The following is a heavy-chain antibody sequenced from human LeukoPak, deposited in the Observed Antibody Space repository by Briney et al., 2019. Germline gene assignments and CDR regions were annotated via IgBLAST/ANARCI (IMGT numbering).Heavy chain of an antibody. J-gene: IGHJ4*02. CDR2: ISNSGGST. Sequence: GGPLRLSCAASGFTFSNYAMSWVRQAPGKGLVWVSSISNSGGSTYSADSVKGRFTISRDNSRGTLYLQMSSLRADDTAIYYCARYHGGTYSSGPVYFDYWGQGTLVTVSS. CDR1: GFTFSNYA. V-gene: IGHV3-23*01. D-gene: IGHD3-22*01. CDR3: ARYHGGTYSSGPVYFDY.